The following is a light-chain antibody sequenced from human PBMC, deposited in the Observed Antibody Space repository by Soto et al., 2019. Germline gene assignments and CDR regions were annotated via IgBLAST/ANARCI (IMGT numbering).Light chain of an antibody. CDR3: QQYYSAPRT. V-gene: IGKV4-1*01. CDR2: WAS. J-gene: IGKJ1*01. CDR1: QRVLYSSNDKNY. Sequence: DIVMTQSPDSLAVSLGERATINCKSNQRVLYSSNDKNYLAWFQQKPGQPPKLLIYWASTRESGVPDRFSGSGSGTDFTLTASSLQAEDVAVYYCQQYYSAPRTFGQGTKVEIK.